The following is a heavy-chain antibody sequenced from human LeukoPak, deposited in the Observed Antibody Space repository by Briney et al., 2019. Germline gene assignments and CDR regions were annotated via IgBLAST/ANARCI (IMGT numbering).Heavy chain of an antibody. Sequence: PGGSLRLSCAASGFTFSSYAMSWVRQAPGKGLVWVSRINSDGRSTNYADSVKGRFTISRDNAKNTLFLQMNSLRVEDTAVYFCVLHPPYGSGGYIDSWGQGTLVTVSS. CDR1: GFTFSSYA. V-gene: IGHV3-74*01. CDR2: INSDGRST. J-gene: IGHJ4*02. D-gene: IGHD3-10*01. CDR3: VLHPPYGSGGYIDS.